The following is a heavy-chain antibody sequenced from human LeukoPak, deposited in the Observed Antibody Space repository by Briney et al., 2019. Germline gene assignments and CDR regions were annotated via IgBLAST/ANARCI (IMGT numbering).Heavy chain of an antibody. CDR3: ATRTGGVAAAGPDWYFDL. CDR2: ISGSGGST. CDR1: GFTFSSYA. V-gene: IGHV3-23*01. Sequence: RTGGSLRLSCAASGFTFSSYAMNWVRQAPGKGLEWVSTISGSGGSTDYADSVKGRFAISRDNSKKTLYLQMNSLRAEDTAVYYCATRTGGVAAAGPDWYFDLWGRGTLVTVSS. D-gene: IGHD6-13*01. J-gene: IGHJ2*01.